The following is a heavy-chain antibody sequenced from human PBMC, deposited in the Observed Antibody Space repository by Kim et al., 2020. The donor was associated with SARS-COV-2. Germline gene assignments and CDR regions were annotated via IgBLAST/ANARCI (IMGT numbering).Heavy chain of an antibody. CDR2: T. CDR3: TKYSGRNPFDY. V-gene: IGHV1-46*01. Sequence: TNRAKRFQGRVTMTRETPTSTVYMELSSLRSEDTAVYYCTKYSGRNPFDYWGQGTLVTVSS. D-gene: IGHD1-26*01. J-gene: IGHJ4*02.